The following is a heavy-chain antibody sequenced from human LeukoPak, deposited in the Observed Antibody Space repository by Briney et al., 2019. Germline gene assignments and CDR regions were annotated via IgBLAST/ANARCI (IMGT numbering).Heavy chain of an antibody. CDR3: AKDVSPGLVMVRGPIFLS. CDR1: GFTFSSYV. D-gene: IGHD3-10*01. V-gene: IGHV3-23*01. Sequence: GRSLRLSCEASGFTFSSYVMSWVRQAPGKGLEWVSTISGSGSGTYYADSVKGRFTISRDNSKNTLYVEMNSLRAEDTAVYYCAKDVSPGLVMVRGPIFLSWGQGTLVTVSS. CDR2: ISGSGSGT. J-gene: IGHJ4*02.